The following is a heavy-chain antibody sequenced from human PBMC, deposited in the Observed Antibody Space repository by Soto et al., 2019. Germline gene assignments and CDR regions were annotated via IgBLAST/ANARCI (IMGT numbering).Heavy chain of an antibody. V-gene: IGHV3-23*01. CDR2: ISGSGAST. D-gene: IGHD3-22*01. Sequence: GGSLRLSCAASGFTFSNYDMSWVRQAPGKGLDWVSTISGSGASTHYADPVKGRFTISRDNSKNTVYLQMNSLRVEDTAVYYCANRNYYDNSGYTYTYFDFWGQGSLVTVSS. CDR3: ANRNYYDNSGYTYTYFDF. CDR1: GFTFSNYD. J-gene: IGHJ4*02.